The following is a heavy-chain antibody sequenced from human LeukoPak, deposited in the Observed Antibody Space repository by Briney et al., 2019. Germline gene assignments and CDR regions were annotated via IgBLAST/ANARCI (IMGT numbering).Heavy chain of an antibody. CDR3: ARAILEYYYGSGSYLVDY. CDR1: GYTFTGYY. V-gene: IGHV1-2*02. Sequence: ASVKVSCKASGYTFTGYYMHWVRQAPGQGLEWMGWINPNSGGTNYAQKFQGRVTMTRDTSISTAYMELSRLRSDDTAVYYCARAILEYYYGSGSYLVDYWGQGTLVTVSS. J-gene: IGHJ4*02. CDR2: INPNSGGT. D-gene: IGHD3-10*01.